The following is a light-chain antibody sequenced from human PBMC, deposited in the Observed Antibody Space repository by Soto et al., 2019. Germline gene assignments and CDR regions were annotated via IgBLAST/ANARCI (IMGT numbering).Light chain of an antibody. J-gene: IGLJ2*01. V-gene: IGLV2-14*01. CDR2: EVR. CDR3: SSYISKSSLI. Sequence: QSALTQPASVSGSPGQSITISCAGTMRDVGAYNLVSWYQQHPGRAPQLIIYEVRNRPSGISFRFSGSKSGNTASLTISGLQAEDEVDYYCSSYISKSSLIFGGGTKVTVL. CDR1: MRDVGAYNL.